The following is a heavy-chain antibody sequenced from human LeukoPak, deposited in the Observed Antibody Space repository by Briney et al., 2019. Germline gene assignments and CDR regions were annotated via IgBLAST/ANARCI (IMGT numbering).Heavy chain of an antibody. CDR2: INHSGST. CDR3: ARGPRRGYPYYYYYMDV. D-gene: IGHD5-12*01. Sequence: SETLSLTCAVYGGSFSGYYWSWIRRPPGKGLEWIGEINHSGSTNYNPSLKSRVTISVDTSKNQFSLKLSSVTAADTAVYYCARGPRRGYPYYYYYMDVWGKGTTVTVSS. V-gene: IGHV4-34*01. J-gene: IGHJ6*03. CDR1: GGSFSGYY.